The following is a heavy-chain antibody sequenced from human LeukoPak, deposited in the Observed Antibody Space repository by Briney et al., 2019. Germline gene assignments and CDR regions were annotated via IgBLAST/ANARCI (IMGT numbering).Heavy chain of an antibody. Sequence: GGSLRLSCAASGFTFSSYWMSWVRQAPGKGLEWVATIKQDGSEKDFVDSVKGRFTISRDNAKNSLYLQMNSLRAEDTALYYCARVGSYYHYWGQGTLVTVSS. CDR3: ARVGSYYHY. CDR2: IKQDGSEK. J-gene: IGHJ4*02. V-gene: IGHV3-7*01. CDR1: GFTFSSYW. D-gene: IGHD3-22*01.